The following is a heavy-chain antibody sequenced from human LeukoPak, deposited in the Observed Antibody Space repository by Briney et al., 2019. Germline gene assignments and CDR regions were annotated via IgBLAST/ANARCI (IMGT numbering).Heavy chain of an antibody. Sequence: SETLSLTCAVYGGSFSGYYLSWIRQPPGKGLEWIGEINHSGSTNYNPSLKSRFTISVDTSKNQFSLKLSTVTAADTAVYYCARVRGSSSRRNWFDLWGQGTLVTVSS. CDR3: ARVRGSSSRRNWFDL. D-gene: IGHD6-13*01. J-gene: IGHJ5*02. CDR2: INHSGST. CDR1: GGSFSGYY. V-gene: IGHV4-34*01.